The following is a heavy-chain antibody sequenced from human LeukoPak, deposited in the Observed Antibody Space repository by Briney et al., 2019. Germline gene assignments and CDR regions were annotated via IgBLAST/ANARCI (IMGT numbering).Heavy chain of an antibody. D-gene: IGHD3-22*01. Sequence: PGRSLRLSCAASGFTFSSYGMHWVRQAPGKGLEWVAVISYDGSNKYYADSVKGRFTISRDNSKNTLYLQMNSLRAEDTAVYYCAKDSQGHYYDSSGDFDYWGQGALVTVSS. CDR2: ISYDGSNK. CDR3: AKDSQGHYYDSSGDFDY. J-gene: IGHJ4*02. CDR1: GFTFSSYG. V-gene: IGHV3-30*18.